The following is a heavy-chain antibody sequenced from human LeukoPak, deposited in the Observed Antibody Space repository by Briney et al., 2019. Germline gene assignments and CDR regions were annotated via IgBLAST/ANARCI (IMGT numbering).Heavy chain of an antibody. D-gene: IGHD2-15*01. V-gene: IGHV3-30*04. J-gene: IGHJ5*02. Sequence: QPGRSLRLSCAASGFTFSSYAMHWVRQAPGKGLEWVAVISYDGSNKYYADSVKGRFTISRDNSKNTLYLQMNSLRAEDTAVYYCAREGRYCSGGSCYDWFDPWGQGTLVTVSS. CDR1: GFTFSSYA. CDR2: ISYDGSNK. CDR3: AREGRYCSGGSCYDWFDP.